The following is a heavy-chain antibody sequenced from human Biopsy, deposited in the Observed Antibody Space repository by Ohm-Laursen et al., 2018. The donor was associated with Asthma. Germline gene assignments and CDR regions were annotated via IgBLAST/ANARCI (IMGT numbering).Heavy chain of an antibody. J-gene: IGHJ4*02. V-gene: IGHV3-30*14. Sequence: SLRLSCAATRFTYEMHWVRQAPGKGLEWVAVISYDGSSIYYADSVKGRFTISRDYSKNTLYLQMHSLRAEDTAVYYCARGDSSNWSHYYFDYWGQGTLVTVSS. D-gene: IGHD3-22*01. CDR1: RFTYE. CDR2: ISYDGSSI. CDR3: ARGDSSNWSHYYFDY.